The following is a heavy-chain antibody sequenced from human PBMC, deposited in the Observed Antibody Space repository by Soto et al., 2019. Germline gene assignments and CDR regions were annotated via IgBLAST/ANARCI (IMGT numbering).Heavy chain of an antibody. V-gene: IGHV3-30*02. CDR3: AKAHSDSSCYYQYYFES. J-gene: IGHJ4*02. Sequence: SVKDRFTISRDNSENTLYLQMSSLRPEDTAVYYCAKAHSDSSCYYQYYFESWGQGTLVTVSS. D-gene: IGHD3-22*01.